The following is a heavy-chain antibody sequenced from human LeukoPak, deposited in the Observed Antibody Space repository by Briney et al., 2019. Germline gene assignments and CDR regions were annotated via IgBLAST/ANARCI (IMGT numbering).Heavy chain of an antibody. D-gene: IGHD5-12*01. CDR2: IYYSGST. Sequence: SETLSLTCTVSGGPVSSGSYYWSWIRQPPGKGLEWIGYIYYSGSTNYNPSLKSRVTISVDTSKNQFSLKLSSVTAADTAVYYCASGFSGYAYYYYGMDVWGKGTTVTVSS. J-gene: IGHJ6*04. CDR3: ASGFSGYAYYYYGMDV. V-gene: IGHV4-61*01. CDR1: GGPVSSGSYY.